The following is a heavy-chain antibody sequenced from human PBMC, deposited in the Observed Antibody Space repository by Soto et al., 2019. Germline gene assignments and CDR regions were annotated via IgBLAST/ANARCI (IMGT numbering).Heavy chain of an antibody. CDR1: GFTFRSYG. CDR2: VSYDGSNK. J-gene: IGHJ4*02. CDR3: AKDQKITALSDFDS. D-gene: IGHD3-16*01. Sequence: GGSPRLSCEASGFTFRSYGMHWVRQAPGKGLEWVAVVSYDGSNKLYAASVKDRFIISRDNSKNTLYLQMNSLRAEDTALYYCAKDQKITALSDFDSWGQGTLVTVSS. V-gene: IGHV3-30*18.